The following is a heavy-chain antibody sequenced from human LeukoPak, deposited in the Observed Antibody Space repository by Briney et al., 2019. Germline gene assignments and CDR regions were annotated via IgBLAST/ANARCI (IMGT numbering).Heavy chain of an antibody. Sequence: GGSLRLSCAASGFTFSSYGMSWVRQAPGKGLEWVSVIYSGGSTYYADSVKGRFTISRDNSKSMLYLQMNSLRAEDTAVYYCARGAARMVEMGSIISFHYWGQGTLVTVSS. V-gene: IGHV3-66*02. CDR3: ARGAARMVEMGSIISFHY. J-gene: IGHJ4*02. D-gene: IGHD5-24*01. CDR1: GFTFSSYG. CDR2: IYSGGST.